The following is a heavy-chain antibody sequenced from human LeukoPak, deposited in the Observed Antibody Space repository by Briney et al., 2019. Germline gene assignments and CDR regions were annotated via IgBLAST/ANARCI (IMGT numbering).Heavy chain of an antibody. CDR3: ARDYGSGRRLFDY. V-gene: IGHV3-11*04. J-gene: IGHJ4*02. Sequence: GGSLRLSCAASGFTFSDYYMSWIRQAPGKGLEWVSYISSSGSTIYYADSVKGRFTISRDNAKNSLYLQMISLRAEDTAVYYCARDYGSGRRLFDYWGQGTLVTVSS. CDR2: ISSSGSTI. D-gene: IGHD3-10*01. CDR1: GFTFSDYY.